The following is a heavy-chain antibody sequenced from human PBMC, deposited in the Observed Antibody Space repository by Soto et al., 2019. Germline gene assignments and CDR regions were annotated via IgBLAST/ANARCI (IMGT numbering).Heavy chain of an antibody. J-gene: IGHJ6*02. D-gene: IGHD3-3*01. CDR1: GFTFSTFA. Sequence: GGSLRLSCAASGFTFSTFAMSWVRQAPGKGLEWVSVIYSGGSTYYADSVKGRFTISRDNSKNTLYLQMNSLRAEDTAVYYCARSRPRFWSGYYGPTAFPYYGMDVWGQGTTVTVSS. CDR3: ARSRPRFWSGYYGPTAFPYYGMDV. V-gene: IGHV3-53*01. CDR2: IYSGGST.